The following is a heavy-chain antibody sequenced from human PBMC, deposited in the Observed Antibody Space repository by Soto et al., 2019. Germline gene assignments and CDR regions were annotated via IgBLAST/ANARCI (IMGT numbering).Heavy chain of an antibody. Sequence: PGESLKISCQSSGYTFSNSWTGWVRQLPGKGLEWMGIIYPGDHETRYSPSFHGKVTISADRSINTAYLQWNSLEASDTALYFCARSPRSSPYFDYWGQGALVTVSS. CDR3: ARSPRSSPYFDY. CDR2: IYPGDHET. D-gene: IGHD6-13*01. J-gene: IGHJ4*02. V-gene: IGHV5-51*01. CDR1: GYTFSNSW.